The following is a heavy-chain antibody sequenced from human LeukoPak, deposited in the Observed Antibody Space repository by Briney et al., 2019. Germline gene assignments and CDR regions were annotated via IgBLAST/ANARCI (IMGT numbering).Heavy chain of an antibody. V-gene: IGHV1-2*02. Sequence: GASVKVSCKASGYTFTGYYMHWVRQAPGQGLEWMGWINPNSGGTNYAQKFQGRVTITRDTSISTSYMELSRLRSDDTAVYYCARAWLRLNPYFDYWGQGTLVTVSS. CDR2: INPNSGGT. D-gene: IGHD5-12*01. CDR3: ARAWLRLNPYFDY. J-gene: IGHJ4*02. CDR1: GYTFTGYY.